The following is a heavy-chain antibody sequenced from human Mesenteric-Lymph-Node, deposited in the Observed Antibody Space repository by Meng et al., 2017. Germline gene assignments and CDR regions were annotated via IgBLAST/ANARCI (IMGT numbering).Heavy chain of an antibody. J-gene: IGHJ4*02. V-gene: IGHV6-1*01. CDR3: VRTKISSYYFDF. D-gene: IGHD6-6*01. CDR2: TYYRSNWFH. Sequence: QLEQSGQGLVKPSQTLSLTCAISGDSVSSNTAAWNWIRQSPSRGLEWLGRTYYRSNWFHDYAVSLNSRVTINADTSKNEFSLHLRSVTPEDSAIYYCVRTKISSYYFDFWGQGTLVTVSS. CDR1: GDSVSSNTAA.